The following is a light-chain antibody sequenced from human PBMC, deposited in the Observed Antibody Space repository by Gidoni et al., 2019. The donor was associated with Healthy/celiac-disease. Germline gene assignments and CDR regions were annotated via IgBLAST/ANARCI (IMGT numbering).Light chain of an antibody. CDR3: QQRSNWLT. Sequence: DIVLTQSPATLSLSPGERATLSCRASQSVSSYLAWYQQKHGQAHRLLIYDASNRANGIQPRFSGSGSGTDFTLTISSLEPEDFAVYYCQQRSNWLTFGGGTKVEIK. CDR2: DAS. CDR1: QSVSSY. V-gene: IGKV3-11*01. J-gene: IGKJ4*01.